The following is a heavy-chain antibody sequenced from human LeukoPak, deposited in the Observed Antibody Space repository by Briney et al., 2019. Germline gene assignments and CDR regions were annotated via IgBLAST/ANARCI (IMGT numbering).Heavy chain of an antibody. J-gene: IGHJ4*02. Sequence: SETLSLTCTVSGYSISSGYYWGWIRQPPGKGLEWIGSIYHSGSTYYNPSLKSRVTISVDTSKNQFSLKLSSVTAADTAVYYCARDRLHFPRAWIQLWSSGYFDYWGQGTLVTVSS. D-gene: IGHD5-18*01. CDR2: IYHSGST. CDR3: ARDRLHFPRAWIQLWSSGYFDY. V-gene: IGHV4-38-2*02. CDR1: GYSISSGYY.